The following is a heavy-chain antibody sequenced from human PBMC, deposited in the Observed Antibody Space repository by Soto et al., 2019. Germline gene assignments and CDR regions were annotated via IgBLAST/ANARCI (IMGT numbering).Heavy chain of an antibody. CDR1: GGSFSGYY. CDR2: INHSGST. Sequence: SETLSLTCAVYGGSFSGYYWSWIRQPPGKGLEWIGEINHSGSTNYNPSLKSRVTISVDTSKNQFSLKLSSVTAADTAVYYCARHRSKYGVVVVAATGDHYYMDVWGKGTTVTVSS. CDR3: ARHRSKYGVVVVAATGDHYYMDV. D-gene: IGHD2-15*01. V-gene: IGHV4-34*01. J-gene: IGHJ6*03.